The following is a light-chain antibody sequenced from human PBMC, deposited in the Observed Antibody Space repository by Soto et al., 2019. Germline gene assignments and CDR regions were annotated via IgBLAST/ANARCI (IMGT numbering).Light chain of an antibody. CDR2: GAS. V-gene: IGKV3-20*01. Sequence: EIVLTQSPGTLSLSQGERATLSCRASQSVSSNFLAWYQQKPGQAPRLLIYGASTRATGIPDRFSGSGSGTDFTLTVSRLEPEDFAVYYCQQYNSSPRTFGQGTKVDIK. CDR3: QQYNSSPRT. J-gene: IGKJ1*01. CDR1: QSVSSNF.